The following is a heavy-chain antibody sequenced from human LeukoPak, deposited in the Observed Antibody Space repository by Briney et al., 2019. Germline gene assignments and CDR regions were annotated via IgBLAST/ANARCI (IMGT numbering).Heavy chain of an antibody. J-gene: IGHJ4*02. Sequence: GGSLRLSCTASGFTFGDYAMSWVRQAPGKGLEWVGFIRSKAYGGTTEYAASVNGRFNIPRDDSKSIAYLQMNSLKTEDTAVYYCVRTMFSSAWLLDYWGQGTLVTVSS. CDR3: VRTMFSSAWLLDY. CDR1: GFTFGDYA. D-gene: IGHD6-19*01. V-gene: IGHV3-49*04. CDR2: IRSKAYGGTT.